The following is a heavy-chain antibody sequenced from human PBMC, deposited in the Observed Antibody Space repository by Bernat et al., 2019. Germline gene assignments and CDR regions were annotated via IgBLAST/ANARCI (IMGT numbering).Heavy chain of an antibody. Sequence: EVQLVESGGGLVQPGGSLRLSCAASGFTFSSYDMHWVRQATGKGLEWVSAIGTAGDTYYPGSVKGRFTISRENAKNYLYLQMNSLRAGDTAVYYCARERRRAVAGYGMDVWGQGTTVTVSS. CDR1: GFTFSSYD. D-gene: IGHD6-19*01. CDR2: IGTAGDT. V-gene: IGHV3-13*01. CDR3: ARERRRAVAGYGMDV. J-gene: IGHJ6*02.